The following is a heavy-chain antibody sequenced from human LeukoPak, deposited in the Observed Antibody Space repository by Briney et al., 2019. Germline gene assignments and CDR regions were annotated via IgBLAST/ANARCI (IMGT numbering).Heavy chain of an antibody. V-gene: IGHV3-7*03. CDR2: IKVDGSEK. J-gene: IGHJ4*02. Sequence: GGSLILSCAASGFTFSNFWMSWVRQAPGKGLEWVANIKVDGSEKYYVDYVKGRFTISRDNAENSLYLQMNSLRAEDTAVYYCARKTGTTGEAFDYWGQGTQVTVSS. CDR3: ARKTGTTGEAFDY. CDR1: GFTFSNFW. D-gene: IGHD1-1*01.